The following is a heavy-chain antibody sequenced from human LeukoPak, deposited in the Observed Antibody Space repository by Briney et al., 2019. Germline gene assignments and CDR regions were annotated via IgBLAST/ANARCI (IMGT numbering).Heavy chain of an antibody. CDR3: ARANYKPREAYYYGMDV. Sequence: ASVKVSCKASGYTFTSYDINWVRQATGQGLEWMGWMNPNSGNTGYAQKFQGRVTMTRNTSISTAYMELSSLRSEDTAVYYCARANYKPREAYYYGMDVWGQGTTVTVSS. D-gene: IGHD4/OR15-4a*01. CDR1: GYTFTSYD. CDR2: MNPNSGNT. V-gene: IGHV1-8*01. J-gene: IGHJ6*02.